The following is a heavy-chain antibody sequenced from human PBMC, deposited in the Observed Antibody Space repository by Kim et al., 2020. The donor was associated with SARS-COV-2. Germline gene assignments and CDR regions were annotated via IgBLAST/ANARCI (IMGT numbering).Heavy chain of an antibody. J-gene: IGHJ5*02. Sequence: SFQGQVTISADKSISTAYLQWSSLKASDTAMYYCARRRCSSTSCPFEFDPWGQGTLVTVSS. CDR3: ARRRCSSTSCPFEFDP. D-gene: IGHD2-2*01. V-gene: IGHV5-51*01.